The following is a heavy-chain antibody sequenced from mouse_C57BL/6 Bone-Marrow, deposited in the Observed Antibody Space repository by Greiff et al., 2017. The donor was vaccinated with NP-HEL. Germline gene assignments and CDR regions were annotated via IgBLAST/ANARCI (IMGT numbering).Heavy chain of an antibody. CDR2: ISSGSSTI. Sequence: EVQRVESGGGLVKPGGSLKLSCAASGFTFSDYGMHWVRQAPEKGLEWVAYISSGSSTIYYADTVKGRFTISRENAKNTLFLQMTSLRSEDTAMYYCASPYYYGSSPTWFAYWGQGTLVTVSA. V-gene: IGHV5-17*01. J-gene: IGHJ3*01. CDR3: ASPYYYGSSPTWFAY. CDR1: GFTFSDYG. D-gene: IGHD1-1*01.